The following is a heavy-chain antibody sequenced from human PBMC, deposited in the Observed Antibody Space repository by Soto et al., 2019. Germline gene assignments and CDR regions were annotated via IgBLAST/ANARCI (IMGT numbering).Heavy chain of an antibody. V-gene: IGHV1-69*13. J-gene: IGHJ4*02. D-gene: IGHD2-8*01. CDR2: IIPIFGTA. CDR1: GGSFSSYA. Sequence: ASVKVSFKASGGSFSSYAISWVRQAPGQGLEWMGGIIPIFGTANYAQKFQGRVTITADESTSTAYMELSSLRSEDTAVYYCAGATRYCTNGVCYTCYFDYWGQGTLVTVSS. CDR3: AGATRYCTNGVCYTCYFDY.